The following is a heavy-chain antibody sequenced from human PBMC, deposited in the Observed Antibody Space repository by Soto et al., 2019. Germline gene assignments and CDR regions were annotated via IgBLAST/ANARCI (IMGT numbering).Heavy chain of an antibody. D-gene: IGHD3-3*01. Sequence: SGGSLRLSCAASGFTFDDYGMSWVRQAPGKGLEWVSGINWNGGSTGYADSVKGRFTISRDNAKNSLYLQMNSLRAEDTALYYCARGGHQYDFWSGYSHYYYYYGMDVWGQGTTVTVSS. J-gene: IGHJ6*02. CDR1: GFTFDDYG. CDR3: ARGGHQYDFWSGYSHYYYYYGMDV. CDR2: INWNGGST. V-gene: IGHV3-20*04.